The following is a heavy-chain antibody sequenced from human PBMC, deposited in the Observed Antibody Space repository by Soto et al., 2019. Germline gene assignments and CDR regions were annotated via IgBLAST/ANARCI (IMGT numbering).Heavy chain of an antibody. CDR3: ARDSPPTYGSAWCVLIDP. J-gene: IGHJ5*02. V-gene: IGHV3-33*01. Sequence: QVQLVESGGGVVQPGRSLRLSCAASGFTFSAYGMHWVRQAPGKGLEWVAVIWYDGRNKFYAKSVKGRFTISRDNSNNTLYLQMNSLRAEDTAVYYCARDSPPTYGSAWCVLIDPWGQGTRVTVTS. D-gene: IGHD6-19*01. CDR1: GFTFSAYG. CDR2: IWYDGRNK.